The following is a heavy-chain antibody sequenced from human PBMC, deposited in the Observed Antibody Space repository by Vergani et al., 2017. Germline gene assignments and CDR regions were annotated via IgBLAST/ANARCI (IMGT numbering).Heavy chain of an antibody. CDR1: SHTFQTYG. V-gene: IGHV1-18*01. D-gene: IGHD1-1*01. J-gene: IGHJ3*01. Sequence: VQLVQSGAELKQPGASVSVSCTGSSHTFQTYGISWVRQAPGKGLEWMAWIRPYTGHTIYAQKFQDRVTMTADTSTNTAYMELRSLRYDDTAVYFCARVAPSNSEVTPTAFDVWGQGTMVTVSS. CDR2: IRPYTGHT. CDR3: ARVAPSNSEVTPTAFDV.